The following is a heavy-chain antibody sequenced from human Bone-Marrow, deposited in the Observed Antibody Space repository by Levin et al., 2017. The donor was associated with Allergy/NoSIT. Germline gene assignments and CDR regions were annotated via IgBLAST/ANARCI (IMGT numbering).Heavy chain of an antibody. CDR3: TREGGDYCSGGSCHRFDA. Sequence: GASVKVSCKASGYTVTSYFMHWVRQAPGQGPEWMGAMYPDSGGTKYAQKFQGRLTVTRDTSTSTVYMELSSLTSEDTAVYYCTREGGDYCSGGSCHRFDAWGQGTLVTVSS. V-gene: IGHV1-46*01. CDR2: MYPDSGGT. D-gene: IGHD2-15*01. CDR1: GYTVTSYF. J-gene: IGHJ5*02.